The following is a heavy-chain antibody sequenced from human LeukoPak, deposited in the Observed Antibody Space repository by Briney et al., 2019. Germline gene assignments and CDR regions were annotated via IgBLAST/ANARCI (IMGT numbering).Heavy chain of an antibody. CDR2: IGPNGGDA. J-gene: IGHJ2*01. D-gene: IGHD2-2*01. Sequence: PGGSLRLSCSASGFSFSSFAMNWFRQAPGKGLEYVSVIGPNGGDAYYADSVRGRFTISRDNSKNTLYLQMSSLRVEDTAVYYCAKGRPTELGYCGRSICADWYFDLWGRGTLLTVSS. CDR3: AKGRPTELGYCGRSICADWYFDL. CDR1: GFSFSSFA. V-gene: IGHV3-64D*06.